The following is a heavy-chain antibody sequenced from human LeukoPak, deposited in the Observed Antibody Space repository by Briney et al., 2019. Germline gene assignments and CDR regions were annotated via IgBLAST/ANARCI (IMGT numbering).Heavy chain of an antibody. CDR2: ISGSGGST. V-gene: IGHV3-23*01. Sequence: PGGSLRLSCAASGFTFSSYAMSWVRQAPGKGLEWVSAISGSGGSTYYADSVKGRFTISRDNSKNTLYLQMNSLRAEDMAVYYCAKDVRRDCSGGSCSSYWGQGTLVTVSS. CDR1: GFTFSSYA. D-gene: IGHD2-15*01. CDR3: AKDVRRDCSGGSCSSY. J-gene: IGHJ4*02.